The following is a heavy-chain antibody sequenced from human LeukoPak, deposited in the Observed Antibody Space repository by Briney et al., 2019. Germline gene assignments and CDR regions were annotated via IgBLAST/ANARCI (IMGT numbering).Heavy chain of an antibody. V-gene: IGHV1-69*05. CDR1: VGSFTTYI. CDR2: IVPVSGTT. D-gene: IGHD1-1*01. J-gene: IGHJ4*02. CDR3: ARELGSTGSSVY. Sequence: SVKVSCKASVGSFTTYIITWVRQASGQGLEWMGRIVPVSGTTQYAQNFQGRVTITTDESASTAYMELNCLRPEDTAVYYCARELGSTGSSVYWGQGTLVTVSS.